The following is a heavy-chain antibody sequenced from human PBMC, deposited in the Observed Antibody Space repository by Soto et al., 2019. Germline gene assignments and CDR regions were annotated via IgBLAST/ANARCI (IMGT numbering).Heavy chain of an antibody. J-gene: IGHJ4*02. V-gene: IGHV1-69*01. Sequence: QVQLVQSGAEVKRPGSSVKVSCKASGGTFNNYAINWVRQAPGQGLEWMGDISPMFGKANYAQKFQGRVKITADDSTATAYLDLSSLRSEDTALYYCAREVEVHTPVFGFWGQGSVVTVSS. D-gene: IGHD2-2*01. CDR1: GGTFNNYA. CDR3: AREVEVHTPVFGF. CDR2: ISPMFGKA.